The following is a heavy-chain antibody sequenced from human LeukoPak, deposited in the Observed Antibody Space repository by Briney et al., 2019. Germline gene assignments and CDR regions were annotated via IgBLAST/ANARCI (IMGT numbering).Heavy chain of an antibody. CDR2: INYSSDTI. V-gene: IGHV3-48*01. CDR1: GFSFRTYA. D-gene: IGHD5-18*01. J-gene: IGHJ6*02. Sequence: PGGSLRLSCAASGFSFRTYAMNWVRQAPGKGLEWISYINYSSDTIYYADSVKGRFTISRDNAKNTLYLQMNSLRPEDTAVYYCVRGDTYDYYYYYGMDVWGQGTTVTVSS. CDR3: VRGDTYDYYYYYGMDV.